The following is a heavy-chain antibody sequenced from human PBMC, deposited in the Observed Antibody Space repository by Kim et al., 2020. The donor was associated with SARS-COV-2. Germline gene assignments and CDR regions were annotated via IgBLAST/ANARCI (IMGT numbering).Heavy chain of an antibody. V-gene: IGHV3-23*01. CDR1: GFTFSSYA. D-gene: IGHD3-3*01. CDR3: AKGVSITIFGVVIIPVLREHDFAY. Sequence: GGSLRLSCAASGFTFSSYAMRWVRQAPGKGLEWVSAISGSGGSTYYADSVKGRFTISRDNSKNTLYLQMNSLRAEDTAVYYCAKGVSITIFGVVIIPVLREHDFAYWGQGTLVTVSS. J-gene: IGHJ4*02. CDR2: ISGSGGST.